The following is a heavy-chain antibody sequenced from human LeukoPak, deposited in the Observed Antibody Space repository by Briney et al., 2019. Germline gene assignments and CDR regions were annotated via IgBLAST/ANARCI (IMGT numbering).Heavy chain of an antibody. CDR3: ARDGVAGTYYFDY. CDR1: GYSFTSYY. V-gene: IGHV1-46*01. Sequence: ASVKVSCKASGYSFTSYYMHWVRQAPGQGLEWMGMINPSGGSTSYPHKFQGRVTMTRDTSTSTVYMDLSSLRSEDTAVYFCARDGVAGTYYFDYWGQGTLVTVFS. CDR2: INPSGGST. J-gene: IGHJ4*02. D-gene: IGHD6-19*01.